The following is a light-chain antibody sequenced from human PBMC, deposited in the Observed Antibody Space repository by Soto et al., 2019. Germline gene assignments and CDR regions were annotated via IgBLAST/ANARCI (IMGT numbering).Light chain of an antibody. CDR3: QQYNNWPFT. CDR1: QTVSSN. J-gene: IGKJ2*01. V-gene: IGKV3-15*01. CDR2: GAS. Sequence: EIVMTQSPATLSVSPGERATLSCRASQTVSSNLAWYQQKPGQAPRLLVYGASTRATGIPGRFSGSGSGTEFTLTISSLQSEDFAVYYCQQYNNWPFTFGQGTKLEI.